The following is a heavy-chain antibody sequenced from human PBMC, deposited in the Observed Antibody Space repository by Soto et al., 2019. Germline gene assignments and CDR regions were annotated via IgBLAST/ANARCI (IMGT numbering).Heavy chain of an antibody. Sequence: GESLKISCKGSGYTFTDYWIGWVRQLPGKGLEWMGIIYPGDSDTRYSPSFQGHVTITVDKSTSTAYLQWNTLKASDTAMYYCARHISSFRYYYYALDVWGQGTTGTVSS. D-gene: IGHD2-2*01. CDR1: GYTFTDYW. J-gene: IGHJ6*02. CDR2: IYPGDSDT. V-gene: IGHV5-51*01. CDR3: ARHISSFRYYYYALDV.